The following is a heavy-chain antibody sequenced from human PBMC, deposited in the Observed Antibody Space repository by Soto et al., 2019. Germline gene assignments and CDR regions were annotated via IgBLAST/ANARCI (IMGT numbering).Heavy chain of an antibody. Sequence: QVQLQESGPGLVKPSETLSLTCTVSGGSISRYFWSWIRQPPGKGLEWIGYIYYSGSTNYNPSLKSRVTISLDTSKNQFSLKLSSVTAADTAVYSCARGPLGPGLSYWFDPWGQGTLVTVSS. CDR2: IYYSGST. CDR3: ARGPLGPGLSYWFDP. J-gene: IGHJ5*02. D-gene: IGHD7-27*01. V-gene: IGHV4-59*01. CDR1: GGSISRYF.